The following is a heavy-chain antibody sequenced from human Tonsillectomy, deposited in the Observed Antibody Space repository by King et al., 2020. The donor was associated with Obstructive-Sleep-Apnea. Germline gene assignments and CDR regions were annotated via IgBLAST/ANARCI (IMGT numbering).Heavy chain of an antibody. V-gene: IGHV4-39*07. Sequence: QLQESGPGLVKPSETLSLTCTVSGGSISTGSDYWGWIRQSPGRGLEWIGPFNYSGRNYYNPSLKSRVTLSLDTSRNQFSLKLTSVTAADTAVYYCAREGAAGTNWFDPWGQGTLVTVSS. J-gene: IGHJ5*02. CDR3: AREGAAGTNWFDP. CDR1: GGSISTGSDY. CDR2: FNYSGRN. D-gene: IGHD6-13*01.